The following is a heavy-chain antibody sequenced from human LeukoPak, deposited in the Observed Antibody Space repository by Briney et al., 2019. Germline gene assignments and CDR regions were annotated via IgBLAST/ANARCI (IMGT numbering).Heavy chain of an antibody. CDR1: GGSFSGYY. CDR2: INHSGST. Sequence: PSETLSLTCAVYGGSFSGYYWSWIRQPPGKGLEWIGEINHSGSTNYNPSLKSRVTISVDTSKNQFSLKLSTVTAADTAVYYCARRVSYDILTGYYTSIDYWGQGTLVTVSS. D-gene: IGHD3-9*01. J-gene: IGHJ4*02. V-gene: IGHV4-34*01. CDR3: ARRVSYDILTGYYTSIDY.